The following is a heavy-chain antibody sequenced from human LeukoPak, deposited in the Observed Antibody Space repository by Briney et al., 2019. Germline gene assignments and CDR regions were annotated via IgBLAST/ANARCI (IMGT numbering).Heavy chain of an antibody. D-gene: IGHD4-17*01. CDR2: IYYSGST. Sequence: SETLSLTCTVSGGSISSSSYYWGWIRQPPGKGLEWIGSIYYSGSTYYNPSLKSRVTISVDTSKNQFSLKLSSVTAADTAVYYCARVGGEETYYTDVWGKGTTVTVSS. CDR1: GGSISSSSYY. CDR3: ARVGGEETYYTDV. V-gene: IGHV4-39*07. J-gene: IGHJ6*03.